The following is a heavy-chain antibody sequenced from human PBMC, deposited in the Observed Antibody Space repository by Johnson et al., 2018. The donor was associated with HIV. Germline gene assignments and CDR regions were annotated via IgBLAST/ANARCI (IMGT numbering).Heavy chain of an antibody. Sequence: VQLVESGGGLVQPGGSLRLSCAASGFTFSSYWMSWVRQAPGKGLEWVANIKQDGSERYYVDSMKGRFTISRDNAKNSLYLQMNSLGAEDTAVYYCASKIVVVPGGVGTFDIWGQGTMVTVSS. V-gene: IGHV3-7*05. J-gene: IGHJ3*02. CDR3: ASKIVVVPGGVGTFDI. CDR2: IKQDGSER. D-gene: IGHD3-22*01. CDR1: GFTFSSYW.